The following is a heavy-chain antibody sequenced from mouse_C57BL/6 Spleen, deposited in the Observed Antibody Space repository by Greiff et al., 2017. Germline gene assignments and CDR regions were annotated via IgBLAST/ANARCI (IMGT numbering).Heavy chain of an antibody. CDR1: GYTFTSYW. J-gene: IGHJ1*03. V-gene: IGHV1-52*01. CDR2: IDPSDSET. CDR3: ARDGYFDV. Sequence: QVQLQQPGAELVRPGSSVKLSCKASGYTFTSYWMHWVKQRPIQGLEWIGNIDPSDSETNYNQKFKDKATLTVDKSSSTAYMQLSSLTSEDSAVYYCARDGYFDVWGTGTTVTVSS.